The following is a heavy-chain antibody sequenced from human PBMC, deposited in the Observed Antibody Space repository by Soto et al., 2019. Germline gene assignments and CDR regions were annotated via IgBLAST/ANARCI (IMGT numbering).Heavy chain of an antibody. CDR3: ARVSRAYYDFYNFDY. Sequence: QVQLQESGPGLVRPSETLSLTCTVSGGSVSTYYWSWIRQPPGKGLEWIGYIYYSGGPNYNPSLKSRVTISVDTSKNQFSLRLTSVTAADTAVYYCARVSRAYYDFYNFDYWGQGTLVTVSS. J-gene: IGHJ4*02. V-gene: IGHV4-59*02. D-gene: IGHD3-3*01. CDR2: IYYSGGP. CDR1: GGSVSTYY.